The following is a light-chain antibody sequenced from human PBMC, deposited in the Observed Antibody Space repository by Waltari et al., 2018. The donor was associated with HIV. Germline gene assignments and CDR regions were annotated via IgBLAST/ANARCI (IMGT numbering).Light chain of an antibody. V-gene: IGKV1-12*01. CDR3: QQANSFPRT. J-gene: IGKJ1*01. CDR1: QGIGSW. Sequence: DIQMTQSPSSVSASVGDRITITCRASQGIGSWLAWYQQKPGKAPKLLIYAASGLQSGVPSRFSGSGSGTDFTLTIRSLQPEDFATYYCQQANSFPRTFGQGTKVEIK. CDR2: AAS.